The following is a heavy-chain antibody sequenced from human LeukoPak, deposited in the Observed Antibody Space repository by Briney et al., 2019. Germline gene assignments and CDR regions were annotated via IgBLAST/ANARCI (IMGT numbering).Heavy chain of an antibody. J-gene: IGHJ6*03. CDR2: ITCSSTYI. Sequence: PGGSLRLSCAASGFTFSNYNMNWVRQAPGKVLEWVSSITCSSTYIYYADSVKGRFTISRDNAKNSVYLEMNSLRAEDTAVYYCARDPYSGGYGSYYYYYMDVWGKGTTVTISS. CDR1: GFTFSNYN. V-gene: IGHV3-21*01. D-gene: IGHD1-26*01. CDR3: ARDPYSGGYGSYYYYYMDV.